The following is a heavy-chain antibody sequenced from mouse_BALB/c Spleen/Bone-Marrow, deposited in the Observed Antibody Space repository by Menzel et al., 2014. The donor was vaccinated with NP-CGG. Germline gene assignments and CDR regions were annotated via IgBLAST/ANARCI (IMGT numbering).Heavy chain of an antibody. CDR1: GFNIKDTY. D-gene: IGHD3-3*01. V-gene: IGHV14-3*02. Sequence: VQLQQSGAELVKPGASVKLSCTASGFNIKDTYMHWVKQRPDQGLEWIGRIDPANGNTKYNPKFKGKATITSDTSSNTTYLPLNNLTSEDSAIHYCVGCVDYWGQGTTLTVSS. CDR3: VGCVDY. CDR2: IDPANGNT. J-gene: IGHJ2*01.